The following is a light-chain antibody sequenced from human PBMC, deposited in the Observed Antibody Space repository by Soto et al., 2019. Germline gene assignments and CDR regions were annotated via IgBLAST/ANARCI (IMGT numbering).Light chain of an antibody. CDR1: QGITNR. V-gene: IGKV1-5*01. Sequence: DIQMTQSPSSVSASVGARVTLTCRASQGITNRLAWYQQKPGKAPKLLIYDASSLESGVPSRFSGSGSATDFTLTISCLQHEDFVNYYCQQYKSNSLGTFGQGTKGEIK. CDR2: DAS. J-gene: IGKJ1*01. CDR3: QQYKSNSLGT.